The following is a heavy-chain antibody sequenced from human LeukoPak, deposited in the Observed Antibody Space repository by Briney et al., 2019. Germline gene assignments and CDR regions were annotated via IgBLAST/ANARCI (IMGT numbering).Heavy chain of an antibody. J-gene: IGHJ3*02. Sequence: SVKVSCKASGGTFSSYAISWVRQAPGQGLEWMGRIIPILGIANYAQKFQGRVTITADKSTSTAYMELSSLRSEDTAVYYCARRLSWRIAAPDGFDIWGQGTMVTVSS. V-gene: IGHV1-69*04. CDR3: ARRLSWRIAAPDGFDI. CDR1: GGTFSSYA. D-gene: IGHD6-25*01. CDR2: IIPILGIA.